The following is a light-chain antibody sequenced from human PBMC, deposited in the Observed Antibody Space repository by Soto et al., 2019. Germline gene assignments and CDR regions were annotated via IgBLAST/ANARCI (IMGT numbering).Light chain of an antibody. CDR3: QQYGSSPQAT. V-gene: IGKV3-20*01. CDR2: GAS. CDR1: QSVSSNY. Sequence: EIVVTQSPGTLSLSPVERATLSCMASQSVSSNYLAWYQQKPGQAPRLLIYGASSRATGIPDRFSGSGSGTDFTLTISRLEPEDSAVYYCQQYGSSPQATFGQGTRLRL. J-gene: IGKJ5*01.